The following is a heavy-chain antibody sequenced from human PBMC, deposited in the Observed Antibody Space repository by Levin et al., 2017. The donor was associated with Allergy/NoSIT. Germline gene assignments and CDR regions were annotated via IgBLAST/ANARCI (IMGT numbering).Heavy chain of an antibody. CDR2: IIPVFGTS. CDR3: ARDRIMITFGGVIGRKYYYYGMDV. J-gene: IGHJ6*02. CDR1: GGTFSSYA. D-gene: IGHD3-16*02. Sequence: PVASVKVSCRPSGGTFSSYAISWVRQAPGQGLEWMGGIIPVFGTSNYAQKFQGKVTITADESTSTAYMELSSLRSEDTAVYYCARDRIMITFGGVIGRKYYYYGMDVWGQGTTVTVSS. V-gene: IGHV1-69*13.